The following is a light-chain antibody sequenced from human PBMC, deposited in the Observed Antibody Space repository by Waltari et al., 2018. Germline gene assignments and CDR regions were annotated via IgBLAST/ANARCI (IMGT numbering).Light chain of an antibody. CDR2: ENN. J-gene: IGLJ2*01. Sequence: FMLTQPHSVSESPGKTVTISCTRSSGAIASNYVQWYQQRPGTSPIALIYENNKRPHRGPDRFSGSIDSSSNSASLTISGLKTEDEADYYCQSYDSTNHGVFGGGTKLTVL. CDR1: SGAIASNY. CDR3: QSYDSTNHGV. V-gene: IGLV6-57*01.